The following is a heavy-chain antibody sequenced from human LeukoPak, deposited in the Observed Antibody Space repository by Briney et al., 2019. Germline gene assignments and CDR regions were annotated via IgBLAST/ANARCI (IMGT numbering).Heavy chain of an antibody. CDR3: ARRFMRWRGYSYGPGYYMDV. Sequence: SETLSLTCTVSGGSISSSSYYWGWIRQPPGKGLEWIGSIYYSGSTYYNPSLKSRVTISVDTSKNQFSLKLSSVTAADTAVYYCARRFMRWRGYSYGPGYYMDVWGKGTTVTISS. J-gene: IGHJ6*03. CDR2: IYYSGST. CDR1: GGSISSSSYY. V-gene: IGHV4-39*01. D-gene: IGHD5-18*01.